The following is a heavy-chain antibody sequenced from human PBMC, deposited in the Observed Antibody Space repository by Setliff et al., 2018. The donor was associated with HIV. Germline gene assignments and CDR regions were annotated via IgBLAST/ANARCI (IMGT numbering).Heavy chain of an antibody. Sequence: LSLSCAANGFSFSSYAMSWVRQAPGKGLEWVSGIGGSGGSTYYADSVKGRFTMSRDYSKNTIYLQMSSLRAEDSAVYYCAKSASWDLRGWLHWGQGTLVTVSS. V-gene: IGHV3-23*01. D-gene: IGHD6-19*01. J-gene: IGHJ4*02. CDR3: AKSASWDLRGWLH. CDR2: IGGSGGST. CDR1: GFSFSSYA.